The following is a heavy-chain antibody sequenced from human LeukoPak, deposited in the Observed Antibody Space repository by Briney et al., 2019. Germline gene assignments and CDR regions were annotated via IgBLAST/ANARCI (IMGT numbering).Heavy chain of an antibody. CDR1: GFTFSSSA. CDR3: AKHFCTGLDCSLFDS. Sequence: GGSLRLSCAASGFTFSSSAMSWVRQVPGKGLEWVSGISASGGSTSYADSVRGRFTISRDNSKNTLYVQMNSLRPEDTALYYCAKHFCTGLDCSLFDSWGQGTLVTVSS. V-gene: IGHV3-23*01. D-gene: IGHD3/OR15-3a*01. CDR2: ISASGGST. J-gene: IGHJ4*02.